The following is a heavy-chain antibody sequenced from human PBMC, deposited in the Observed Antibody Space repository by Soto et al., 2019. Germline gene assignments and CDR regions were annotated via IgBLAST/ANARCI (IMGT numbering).Heavy chain of an antibody. D-gene: IGHD6-19*01. CDR1: GGTFSRYA. V-gene: IGHV1-69*11. CDR3: AQTLGSAVAGPGRFDL. J-gene: IGHJ2*01. CDR2: ITPMLGTA. Sequence: QVQLVQSGAEVKKPGSSVKVSCKASGGTFSRYAISWVRQAPGQGLEWMGGITPMLGTAHYAQKFQGRVTITADESPRTVHMALRRLRAEDTAVYYCAQTLGSAVAGPGRFDLWGRGTLVIVSS.